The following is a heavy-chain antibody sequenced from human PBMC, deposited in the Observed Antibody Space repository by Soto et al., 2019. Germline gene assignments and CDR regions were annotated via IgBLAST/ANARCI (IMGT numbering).Heavy chain of an antibody. D-gene: IGHD3-10*01. J-gene: IGHJ3*02. CDR3: ARNGVGFGFDI. Sequence: QVQQQQWGARLLKPSETLSLTCAEYGRSMSGYNWSWLRRSPVRGLEWIGEIGPTGDTNSGPSFMSRVTVSVDTSMYELSLRLTQVTAADTATYLCARNGVGFGFDIWGLGTIVSVSS. CDR1: GRSMSGYN. V-gene: IGHV4-34*02. CDR2: IGPTGDT.